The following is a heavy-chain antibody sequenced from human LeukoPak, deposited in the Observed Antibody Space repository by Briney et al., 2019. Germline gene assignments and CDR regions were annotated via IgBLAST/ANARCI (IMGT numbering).Heavy chain of an antibody. CDR3: ARGTPGRYCSGGSCQTNFDY. V-gene: IGHV4-34*01. Sequence: SETLFLTCAVYGGSFSGYYWSWIRQPPGKGLEWIGEINHSGSTNYNPSLKSRVTISVDTSKNQFSLKLSSVTAADTAVYYCARGTPGRYCSGGSCQTNFDYWGQGTLVTVSS. D-gene: IGHD2-15*01. CDR1: GGSFSGYY. J-gene: IGHJ4*02. CDR2: INHSGST.